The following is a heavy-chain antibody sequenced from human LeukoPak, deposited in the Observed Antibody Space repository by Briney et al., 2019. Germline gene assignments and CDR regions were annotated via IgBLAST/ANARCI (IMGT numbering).Heavy chain of an antibody. D-gene: IGHD5-18*01. V-gene: IGHV3-21*01. Sequence: GGSRRLSCAASGFTFSSYSMNWVRQAPGKGLEWVSSISSSSSYIYYADSVKGRFTISRDNAKNSLYLQMNSLRAEDTAVYYCARDRGYSYEFDYWGQGTLVTVSS. CDR1: GFTFSSYS. CDR3: ARDRGYSYEFDY. CDR2: ISSSSSYI. J-gene: IGHJ4*02.